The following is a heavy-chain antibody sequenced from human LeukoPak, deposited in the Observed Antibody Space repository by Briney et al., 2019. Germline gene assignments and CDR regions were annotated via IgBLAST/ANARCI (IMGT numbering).Heavy chain of an antibody. D-gene: IGHD4-23*01. CDR2: ISGSGGST. Sequence: PGGSLRLSCADSGFTFSSYWMSWVRQAPGKGLEWVSAISGSGGSTYYADSVKGRFTISRDNSKNTLYLQMNSLRAEDTAAYYCAKDRQRWSFDYWGQGTLVSVSS. J-gene: IGHJ4*02. CDR1: GFTFSSYW. V-gene: IGHV3-23*01. CDR3: AKDRQRWSFDY.